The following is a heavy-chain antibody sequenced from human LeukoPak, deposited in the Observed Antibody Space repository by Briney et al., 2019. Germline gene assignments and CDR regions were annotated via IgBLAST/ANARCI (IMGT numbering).Heavy chain of an antibody. D-gene: IGHD5-24*01. CDR1: GGSFSGYY. CDR2: INHSGST. V-gene: IGHV4-34*01. CDR3: ASGVDGYNHAFDY. J-gene: IGHJ4*02. Sequence: SETLSLTCAVYGGSFSGYYWSWIRPPPGKGLEWIGEINHSGSTNYNPSLKSRVTISVDTSKNQFSLKLSSVTAAETAEYYCASGVDGYNHAFDYWGQGTLVTVSS.